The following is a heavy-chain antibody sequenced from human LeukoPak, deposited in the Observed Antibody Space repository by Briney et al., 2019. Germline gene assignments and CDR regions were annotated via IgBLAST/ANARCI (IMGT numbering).Heavy chain of an antibody. Sequence: TSETLSLTCTVSGVSISTYYWSWIRQPAGKGLEWIGRISTSGNTNYNPSLKSRITLSVDTSENQFSLKLTSVTAADSAIYYCARENRRGAVADYALDIWGQGTMVTVPS. J-gene: IGHJ3*02. CDR2: ISTSGNT. V-gene: IGHV4-4*07. CDR1: GVSISTYY. CDR3: ARENRRGAVADYALDI. D-gene: IGHD6-19*01.